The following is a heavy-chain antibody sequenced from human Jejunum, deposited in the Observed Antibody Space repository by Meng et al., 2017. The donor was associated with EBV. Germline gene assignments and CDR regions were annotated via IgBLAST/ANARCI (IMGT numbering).Heavy chain of an antibody. D-gene: IGHD3-22*01. J-gene: IGHJ4*02. V-gene: IGHV4-4*02. CDR3: AGNGYYALEY. CDR1: GGSISDNDW. Sequence: EPGPRLEKPSGTLSLTCVVSGGSISDNDWWSWVRQPPGKGLEWLGEIYHGGGTNYNPSLESRVTISVDKSKNQFSLKLNSVTVADTAVYYCAGNGYYALEYWGPGILVTVSS. CDR2: IYHGGGT.